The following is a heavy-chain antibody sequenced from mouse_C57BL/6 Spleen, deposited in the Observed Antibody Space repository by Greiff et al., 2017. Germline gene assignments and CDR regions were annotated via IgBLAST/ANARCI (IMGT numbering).Heavy chain of an antibody. CDR2: INPNNGGT. CDR1: GYTFTDYN. Sequence: VQLQQSGPELVKPGASVKIPCKASGYTFTDYNMDWVKQSHGKSLEWIGDINPNNGGTIYNQKFKGKATLTVDKSSSTAYMELRSLTSEDTAVYYCARSTVVATRGWYFDVCGTGTTVTVSS. D-gene: IGHD1-1*01. V-gene: IGHV1-18*01. CDR3: ARSTVVATRGWYFDV. J-gene: IGHJ1*03.